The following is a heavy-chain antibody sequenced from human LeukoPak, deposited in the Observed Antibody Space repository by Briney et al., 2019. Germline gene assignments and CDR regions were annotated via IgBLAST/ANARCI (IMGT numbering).Heavy chain of an antibody. CDR2: ISGSGGST. J-gene: IGHJ5*02. CDR3: AKALMVRGLFDP. Sequence: PGGSLRLSCAASGFTFSSYAMSWVRQAPGKGLERVSAISGSGGSTYYADSVKGRFTIPRDNSRNTLYPQMNSLRAEDTAVYYCAKALMVRGLFDPWGQGTLVTVSS. V-gene: IGHV3-23*01. D-gene: IGHD3-10*01. CDR1: GFTFSSYA.